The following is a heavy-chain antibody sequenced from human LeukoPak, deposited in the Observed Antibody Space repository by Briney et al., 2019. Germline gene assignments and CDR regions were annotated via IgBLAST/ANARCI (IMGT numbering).Heavy chain of an antibody. V-gene: IGHV4-59*08. CDR2: IYYSGST. D-gene: IGHD6-13*01. CDR3: AGNIASAIYYFDY. Sequence: PSETLSLTCTVSGGSINSYYWSWIRQPPGKGLEWIGYIYYSGSTNYNPSLKSRVTISVDTSKNQFSLKLSSVTAADTAVYYCAGNIASAIYYFDYWGQGTLVTVSS. CDR1: GGSINSYY. J-gene: IGHJ4*02.